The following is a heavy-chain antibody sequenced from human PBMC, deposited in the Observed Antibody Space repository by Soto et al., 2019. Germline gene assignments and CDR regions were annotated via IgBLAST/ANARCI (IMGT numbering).Heavy chain of an antibody. CDR1: GYSFATYW. J-gene: IGHJ5*01. Sequence: GESLKISGKGSGYSFATYWIVWVRQMPGKGLEWMGIIYPDDSATRYSPSFQGQVTISSDKSISTAYLQWSTLKASDTAMYYCARHVKAVGGSTPSRWFDPWGQGTMVTVSS. CDR3: ARHVKAVGGSTPSRWFDP. V-gene: IGHV5-51*01. D-gene: IGHD1-26*01. CDR2: IYPDDSAT.